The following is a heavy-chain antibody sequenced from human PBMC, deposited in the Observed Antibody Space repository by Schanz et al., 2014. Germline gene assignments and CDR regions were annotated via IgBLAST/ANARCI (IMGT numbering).Heavy chain of an antibody. D-gene: IGHD4-17*01. V-gene: IGHV4-31*03. CDR2: ISYSGST. CDR3: ARDRGHGDLPGDI. CDR1: GGSISSGGYY. Sequence: QVQLQESGPGLVKPSQTLSLSCTVSGGSISSGGYYWSWIRQHPGKGLEWIGYISYSGSTYYNPSLKSRVTISVDTSKNQFSLNLSSATAADTAVYYCARDRGHGDLPGDIWGQGTMVTGSS. J-gene: IGHJ3*02.